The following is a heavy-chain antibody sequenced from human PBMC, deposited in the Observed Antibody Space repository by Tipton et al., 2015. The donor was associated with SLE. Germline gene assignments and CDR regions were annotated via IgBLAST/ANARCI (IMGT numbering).Heavy chain of an antibody. D-gene: IGHD2/OR15-2a*01. J-gene: IGHJ4*02. CDR3: ATDDPGGDSTVGPGDY. Sequence: LRLSCTVSGGSISSSSFYWGWIRQPPGRGLEWIGSIYYSGSASYFPSLKSRVTISVDTSKNQFSLQLSSVTAADTAVYYCATDDPGGDSTVGPGDYWGQGISVTVSS. CDR2: IYYSGSA. V-gene: IGHV4-39*07. CDR1: GGSISSSSFY.